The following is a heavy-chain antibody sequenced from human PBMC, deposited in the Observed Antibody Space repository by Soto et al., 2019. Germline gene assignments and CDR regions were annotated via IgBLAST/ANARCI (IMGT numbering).Heavy chain of an antibody. V-gene: IGHV1-8*02. D-gene: IGHD6-13*01. CDR1: GYDFTAYD. Sequence: ASVKVSCKASGYDFTAYDINWVRQASGQGLEWMGWMNPINGATGSARRFQGRVSMTRNTATGTAYLELTSLRSDDSAVYYCGRGPSPRAPAGGTPYYYAMDVWGQGTTVTSP. J-gene: IGHJ6*02. CDR2: MNPINGAT. CDR3: GRGPSPRAPAGGTPYYYAMDV.